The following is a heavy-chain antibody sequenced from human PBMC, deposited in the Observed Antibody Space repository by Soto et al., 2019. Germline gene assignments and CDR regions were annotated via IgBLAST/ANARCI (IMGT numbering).Heavy chain of an antibody. D-gene: IGHD2-21*01. V-gene: IGHV4-4*02. J-gene: IGHJ3*02. CDR1: GGSIRSSSW. Sequence: QVQLQESGPGLVKASGTLSLTCVVSGGSIRSSSWWTWLRQSPGKGLEWIGEIYHAGSTNYNPSCQSRVTISADNSKNSFSLKMTSVTAADTAKYYCARASSFRGDFDIWGQGTAVTVSS. CDR2: IYHAGST. CDR3: ARASSFRGDFDI.